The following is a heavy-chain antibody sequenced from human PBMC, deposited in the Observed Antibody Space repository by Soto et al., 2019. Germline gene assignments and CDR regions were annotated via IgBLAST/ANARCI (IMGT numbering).Heavy chain of an antibody. D-gene: IGHD6-19*01. CDR2: IYQSGVT. CDR1: GDSYSISTFS. V-gene: IGHV4-30-2*01. Sequence: SETLSLTCNMSGDSYSISTFSWSWIRQPPGKALQWIGFIYQSGVTSYNPSLASRVSISLDRSNNQCSLKLKSVTAADTAVYFCAGMPYTSGLRFDPWGPGTLVTVS. J-gene: IGHJ5*02. CDR3: AGMPYTSGLRFDP.